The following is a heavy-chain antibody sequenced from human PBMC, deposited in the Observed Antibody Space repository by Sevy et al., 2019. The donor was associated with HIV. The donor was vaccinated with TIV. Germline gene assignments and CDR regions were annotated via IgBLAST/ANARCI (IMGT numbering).Heavy chain of an antibody. CDR3: ARGGGNGWYYFDY. V-gene: IGHV1-69*13. Sequence: ASVKVSCKASGGTFSSYGISWVRQAPGQGLEWMGGIIPILGTVNYAQKFQGRVTITADESTNTAYMELSSLRSEETAVYYCARGGGNGWYYFDYWGQETLVTVSS. J-gene: IGHJ4*02. CDR2: IIPILGTV. D-gene: IGHD6-19*01. CDR1: GGTFSSYG.